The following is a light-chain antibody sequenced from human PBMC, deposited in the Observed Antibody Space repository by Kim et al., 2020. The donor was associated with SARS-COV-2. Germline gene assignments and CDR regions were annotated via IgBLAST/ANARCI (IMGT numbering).Light chain of an antibody. CDR1: QIIRSN. Sequence: ASEGDRDAIIDRAGQIIRSNLDWYQHKPGEAPHLLIYAASRLQGGASTRFSGTGSGTDFTLTISNLQPEDFATYYCQQSYNIPLTFGGRTKVDIQ. CDR3: QQSYNIPLT. CDR2: AAS. J-gene: IGKJ4*01. V-gene: IGKV1-39*01.